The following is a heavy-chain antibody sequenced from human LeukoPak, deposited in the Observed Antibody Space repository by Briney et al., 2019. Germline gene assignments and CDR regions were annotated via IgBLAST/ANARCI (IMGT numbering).Heavy chain of an antibody. V-gene: IGHV3-48*03. CDR1: GFTFSSYE. D-gene: IGHD3-10*02. Sequence: TGGSLRLSCAASGFTFSSYEMNWVRQVPGKGLEWVSYISSSGSTIYYADSVKGRFTISRDNAKNSLYPQMNSLRAEDTAVYYCAELGITMIGGVWGKGTTVTISS. CDR2: ISSSGSTI. J-gene: IGHJ6*04. CDR3: AELGITMIGGV.